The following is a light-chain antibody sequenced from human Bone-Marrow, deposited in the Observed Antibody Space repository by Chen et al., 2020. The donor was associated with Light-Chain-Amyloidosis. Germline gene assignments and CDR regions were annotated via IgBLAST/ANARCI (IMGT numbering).Light chain of an antibody. CDR1: DLPTKY. CDR2: RDT. V-gene: IGLV3-25*03. CDR3: QSADSSGTYEVI. J-gene: IGLJ2*01. Sequence: SYELTQPPSVLVSPGQTARITCSGDDLPTKYAYWYQQKPGQAPVLVIHRDTERPSGISGRFSGASSGTTATLTIRGVQAEDEADYHCQSADSSGTYEVIFDGGTKLTVL.